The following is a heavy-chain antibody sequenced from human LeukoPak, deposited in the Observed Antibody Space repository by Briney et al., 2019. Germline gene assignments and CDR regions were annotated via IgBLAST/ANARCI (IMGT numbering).Heavy chain of an antibody. CDR1: GYTFTNYY. CDR3: ARRGLVARPSGFDY. Sequence: ASVKVSCKASGYTFTNYYMHWVRQAPGQGLEWMGIINPSGGSTSYAQKFQGRVTMTRDTSTNTVYLELSSLGSEDTAVYYCARRGLVARPSGFDYWGQGTLVTVSS. J-gene: IGHJ4*02. V-gene: IGHV1-46*01. CDR2: INPSGGST. D-gene: IGHD6-6*01.